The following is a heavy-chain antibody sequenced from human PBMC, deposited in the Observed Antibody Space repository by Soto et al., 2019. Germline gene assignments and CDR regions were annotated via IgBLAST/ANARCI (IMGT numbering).Heavy chain of an antibody. V-gene: IGHV1-18*04. CDR3: ASPYCSSTSCYPYYYYGMDV. CDR1: VYRFTSYG. J-gene: IGHJ6*02. D-gene: IGHD2-2*01. CDR2: ISAYNGNT. Sequence: AAVKVSCKASVYRFTSYGISWVRQAPGQGLEWMGWISAYNGNTNYSQKLQGRVTMTTDTSTSTAYMELRSLRSDDTAVYYCASPYCSSTSCYPYYYYGMDVWGQGTTVTVSS.